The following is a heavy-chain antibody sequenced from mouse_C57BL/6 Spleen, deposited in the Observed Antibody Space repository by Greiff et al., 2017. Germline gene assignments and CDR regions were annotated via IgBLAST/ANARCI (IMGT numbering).Heavy chain of an antibody. CDR3: ARAPYYYGSLYAMDY. D-gene: IGHD1-1*01. CDR2: ISDGGSYT. V-gene: IGHV5-4*03. J-gene: IGHJ4*01. CDR1: GFTFSSYA. Sequence: EVKLVESGGGLVKPGGSLKLSCAASGFTFSSYAMSWVRQTPEKRLEWVATISDGGSYTDYPDNVKGRFTISRDNAKNNLYLQMSHLKSEDTAMYYCARAPYYYGSLYAMDYWGQGTSVTVSS.